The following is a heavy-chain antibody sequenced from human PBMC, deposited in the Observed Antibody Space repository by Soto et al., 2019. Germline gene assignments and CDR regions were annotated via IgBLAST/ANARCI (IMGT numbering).Heavy chain of an antibody. D-gene: IGHD1-26*01. CDR3: ARPLTTEWELLINLH. J-gene: IGHJ4*02. V-gene: IGHV3-7*01. CDR2: IKEDGSEK. Sequence: GGSLRLSCAASGFTFSNYWMSWVRQTPGKGLKWVANIKEDGSEKYYVDSVKGRFTISRDNAKNSLYLQMDSLRAEDTAVYYCARPLTTEWELLINLHWGQGTLVTVSS. CDR1: GFTFSNYW.